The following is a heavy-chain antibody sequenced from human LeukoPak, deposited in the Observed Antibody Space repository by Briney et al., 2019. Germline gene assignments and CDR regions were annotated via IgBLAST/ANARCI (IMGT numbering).Heavy chain of an antibody. CDR3: AKDGGLWVSAHWGDS. CDR2: ITTSDGNT. V-gene: IGHV3-23*01. J-gene: IGHJ4*02. D-gene: IGHD7-27*01. Sequence: GWSLRLSCAASGFTFSSYTMSWVRQAPGKGLEWVSTITTSDGNTYYADSVKGRFTVSRDNSKNTLFLQMNSLRAEDTAVYYCAKDGGLWVSAHWGDSWGRGTLVTVSS. CDR1: GFTFSSYT.